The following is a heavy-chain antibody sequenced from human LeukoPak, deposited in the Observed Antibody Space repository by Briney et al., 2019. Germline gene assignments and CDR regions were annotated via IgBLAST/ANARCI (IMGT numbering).Heavy chain of an antibody. CDR1: GGSISSYY. D-gene: IGHD3-10*01. J-gene: IGHJ4*02. Sequence: SETLSLTCTVSGGSISSYYWSWIRQPPGKGLEWIGYIYYSGSTNYNPSLKSRVTISVDTSKNQFSLKLSSVTAADTAVYYCARDRYYGSGRSLDYWGQGTLLTVSS. CDR2: IYYSGST. V-gene: IGHV4-59*01. CDR3: ARDRYYGSGRSLDY.